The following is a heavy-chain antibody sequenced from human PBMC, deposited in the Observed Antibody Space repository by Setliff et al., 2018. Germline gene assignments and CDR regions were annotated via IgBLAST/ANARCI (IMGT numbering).Heavy chain of an antibody. J-gene: IGHJ4*02. Sequence: ASVKVSCKASGYTFTTHGLHWVRQAPGQRLEWMGWFNVGHGYTKYSQKFQGRVTMTSDTSISTAYMELSRLRSDDTAVYYCARDGHYDSSGRSPSDCWGQGTLVTVSS. CDR3: ARDGHYDSSGRSPSDC. V-gene: IGHV1-3*01. CDR1: GYTFTTHG. CDR2: FNVGHGYT. D-gene: IGHD3-22*01.